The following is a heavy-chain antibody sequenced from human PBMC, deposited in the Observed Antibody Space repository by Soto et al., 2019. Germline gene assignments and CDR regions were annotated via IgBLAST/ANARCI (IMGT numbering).Heavy chain of an antibody. J-gene: IGHJ4*02. CDR1: GGSFSGYY. CDR2: INHSGST. D-gene: IGHD2-15*01. CDR3: ARATKYCSGGSCYKGRLDY. Sequence: QVQLQQWGAGLLKPSETLSLTCAVYGGSFSGYYWSWIRQPPGKGLEWIGEINHSGSTNYNPSLKSRVTISVDTSKNQFSLKLSSVTAADTAVYYFARATKYCSGGSCYKGRLDYWGQGTLVTVSS. V-gene: IGHV4-34*01.